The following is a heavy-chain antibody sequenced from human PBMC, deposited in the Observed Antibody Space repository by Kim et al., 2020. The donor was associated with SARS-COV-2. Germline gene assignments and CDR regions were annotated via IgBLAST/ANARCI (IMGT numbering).Heavy chain of an antibody. CDR2: ISGSGGST. Sequence: GGSLRLSCAASGFTFSSYAMNWVRQAPGKGLEWVSAISGSGGSTYYADSVKGRFTISRDNSKNTLYLQMNSLRAEDTAVYYCATRFGPFWSGYSFDYWGQGTLVTVSS. J-gene: IGHJ4*02. CDR1: GFTFSSYA. D-gene: IGHD3-3*01. V-gene: IGHV3-23*01. CDR3: ATRFGPFWSGYSFDY.